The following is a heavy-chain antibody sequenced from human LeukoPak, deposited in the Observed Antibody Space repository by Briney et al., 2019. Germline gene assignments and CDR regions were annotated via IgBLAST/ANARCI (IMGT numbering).Heavy chain of an antibody. CDR2: TYYSGST. J-gene: IGHJ4*02. CDR3: ARETSGMVRGVISSWDEYYFDY. Sequence: PSETLSLTCTVSGGSISSGDYYWSWIRQPPGKGLEWIGYTYYSGSTYYNPSLKSRVTISVDTSKNQFSLKLSSVTAADTAVYYCARETSGMVRGVISSWDEYYFDYWGQGTLVTVSS. V-gene: IGHV4-30-4*01. D-gene: IGHD3-10*01. CDR1: GGSISSGDYY.